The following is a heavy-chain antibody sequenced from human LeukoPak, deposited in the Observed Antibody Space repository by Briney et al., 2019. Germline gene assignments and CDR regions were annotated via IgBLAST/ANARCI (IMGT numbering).Heavy chain of an antibody. CDR3: TRAKLGYYYDSSGYSSYYYYMDV. Sequence: GSPSLSCTASGFSFGDYAMSWVRQAPGKGLEGIGFIRSKAYGGTTEYAASVKGRFTISRDDSKSIAYLQMNSLKTEDTAVYYCTRAKLGYYYDSSGYSSYYYYMDVWGKGTTVTVSS. V-gene: IGHV3-49*04. D-gene: IGHD3-22*01. CDR2: IRSKAYGGTT. CDR1: GFSFGDYA. J-gene: IGHJ6*03.